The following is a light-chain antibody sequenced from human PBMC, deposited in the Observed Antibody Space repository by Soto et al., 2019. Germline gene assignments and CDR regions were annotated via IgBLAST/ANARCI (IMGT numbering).Light chain of an antibody. CDR3: QQYNSYTGA. V-gene: IGKV1-5*03. CDR2: KAS. CDR1: QIISSW. Sequence: DLPITKDPSTLSASAGDRFTITGLASQIISSWLAWYQHKPLKDPNLLIYKASSLESGVTSRFSGSGSGTELILTISSLLHDDVATYYCQQYNSYTGAVGQVTQVDIK. J-gene: IGKJ1*01.